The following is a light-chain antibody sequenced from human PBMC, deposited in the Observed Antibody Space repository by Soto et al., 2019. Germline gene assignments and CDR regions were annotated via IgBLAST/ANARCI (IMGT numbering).Light chain of an antibody. CDR2: TVP. CDR1: QSLLDRDDGNMY. V-gene: IGKV2-40*01. J-gene: IGKJ4*01. Sequence: EIVMTQTPLSLPVTPGEPASISCRSSQSLLDRDDGNMYLDWYVQKPGQSPQLLIYTVPYRAPGVPDRFSGIGSGTDFTPKISRVDADDVVVYYWMQRLEFPLIFGGGNKVERK. CDR3: MQRLEFPLI.